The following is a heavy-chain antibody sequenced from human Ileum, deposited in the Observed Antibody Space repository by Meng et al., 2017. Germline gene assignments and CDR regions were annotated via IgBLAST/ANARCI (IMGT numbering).Heavy chain of an antibody. Sequence: GESLKISCAASGFTFSSYAMHWVRQAPGKGLEWVAVISYDGSNKYYADSVKGRFTISRDNSKNTLYLQMNSLRAEDTAVYYCARLHVDRGSIGVDPWGQGTLVTVSS. J-gene: IGHJ5*02. CDR2: ISYDGSNK. D-gene: IGHD5-12*01. V-gene: IGHV3-30*01. CDR1: GFTFSSYA. CDR3: ARLHVDRGSIGVDP.